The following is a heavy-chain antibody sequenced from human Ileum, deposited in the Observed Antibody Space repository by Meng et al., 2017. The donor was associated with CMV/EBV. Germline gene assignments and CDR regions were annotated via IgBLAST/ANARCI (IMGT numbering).Heavy chain of an antibody. CDR1: FTFSSYM. Sequence: FTFSSYMMNLVRQAPVKGLEWVSSISPTSSYIFYADSVRGRFTISRDNAKNSLFLQMNSLRAEDTAMYYCARHLPCSSDDCHRNWDHWGQGILVTVSS. J-gene: IGHJ4*02. V-gene: IGHV3-21*01. CDR3: ARHLPCSSDDCHRNWDH. CDR2: ISPTSSYI. D-gene: IGHD2-2*01.